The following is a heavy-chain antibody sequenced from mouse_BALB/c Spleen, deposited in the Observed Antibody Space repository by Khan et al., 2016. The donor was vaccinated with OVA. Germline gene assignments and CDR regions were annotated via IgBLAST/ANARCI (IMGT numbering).Heavy chain of an antibody. CDR1: GYTFTDYV. Sequence: QVQLQQSGPELVKPGASVKMSCKASGYTFTDYVINWVKQRTGQGLEWIGDIYPGSGSTYYNEKFKGKAKLTADKSSNTAYMQLSSLTFEDSAVYFCASGGYSVFAYWGQGTLVTVSA. V-gene: IGHV1-77*01. CDR3: ASGGYSVFAY. CDR2: IYPGSGST. J-gene: IGHJ3*01. D-gene: IGHD1-1*01.